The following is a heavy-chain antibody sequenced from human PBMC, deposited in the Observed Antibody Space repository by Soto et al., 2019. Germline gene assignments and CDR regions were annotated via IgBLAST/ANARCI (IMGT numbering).Heavy chain of an antibody. CDR2: IRSKAYGGVT. CDR1: GFTFGDYA. D-gene: IGHD1-1*01. CDR3: TRDLLTDWNPETDYYGMDV. J-gene: IGHJ6*02. Sequence: GGSLRLSCTASGFTFGDYAMSWFRQAPGKGLEWVGFIRSKAYGGVTGYAASVKGRFTISRDDSKSIANLQMNSLKTEDTAVYYCTRDLLTDWNPETDYYGMDVWGQGTTVTVSS. V-gene: IGHV3-49*03.